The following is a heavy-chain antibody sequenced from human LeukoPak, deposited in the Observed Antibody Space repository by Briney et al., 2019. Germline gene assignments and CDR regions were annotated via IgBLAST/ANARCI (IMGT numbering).Heavy chain of an antibody. Sequence: GGSLRLSCAASGLTFSDYAMSWVRQAPGKGLEWVSGISGAGGGTYYADSVQGRFTISRDNFKNTLYLQMNALRGEDTAVYYCAKSTSSSWYSGGRKFDYWGQGTLVSVSS. D-gene: IGHD6-13*01. CDR3: AKSTSSSWYSGGRKFDY. CDR1: GLTFSDYA. CDR2: ISGAGGGT. V-gene: IGHV3-23*01. J-gene: IGHJ4*02.